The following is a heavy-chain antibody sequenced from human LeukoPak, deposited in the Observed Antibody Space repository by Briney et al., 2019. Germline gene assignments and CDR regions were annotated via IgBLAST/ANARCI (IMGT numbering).Heavy chain of an antibody. V-gene: IGHV4-34*01. CDR3: ARDLHVLRYFDWLGDYYYYMDV. Sequence: PSETLSLTCAVYGGSFSGYYWSWIRQPPGKGLEWIGEINHSGSTNYNPSLKSRVTISVDTSKNQFSLKLSSVTAADTAVYYCARDLHVLRYFDWLGDYYYYMDVWGKGTTVTVSS. D-gene: IGHD3-9*01. J-gene: IGHJ6*03. CDR2: INHSGST. CDR1: GGSFSGYY.